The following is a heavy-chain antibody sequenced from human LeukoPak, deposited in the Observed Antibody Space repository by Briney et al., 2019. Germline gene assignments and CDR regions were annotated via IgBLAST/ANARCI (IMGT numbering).Heavy chain of an antibody. CDR3: ARVRWELLSGSDY. CDR1: GYTFTSYG. Sequence: ASVKVSCKAPGYTFTSYGISWVRQAPGQGLEWMGWISSYNGNTNYAQKLQGRVTMTTDTSTSTAYMELRSLRSEDTAVYSCARVRWELLSGSDYWGQGTLVTVSS. V-gene: IGHV1-18*01. CDR2: ISSYNGNT. J-gene: IGHJ4*02. D-gene: IGHD1-26*01.